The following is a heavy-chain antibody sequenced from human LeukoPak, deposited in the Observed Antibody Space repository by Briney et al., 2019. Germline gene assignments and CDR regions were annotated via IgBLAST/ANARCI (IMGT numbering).Heavy chain of an antibody. J-gene: IGHJ6*02. D-gene: IGHD6-6*01. V-gene: IGHV3-53*01. CDR2: IYSGGNT. CDR1: GLTVSGNY. Sequence: GGSLRLSCVASGLTVSGNYMSWVRQAPGKGLEWVSIIYSGGNTYYTDSVKGRFTISRDNSKNMLYLQMNSLRAEDTAMYFCARDRFGSSLHFHSYGMDVWGQGTTVTVYS. CDR3: ARDRFGSSLHFHSYGMDV.